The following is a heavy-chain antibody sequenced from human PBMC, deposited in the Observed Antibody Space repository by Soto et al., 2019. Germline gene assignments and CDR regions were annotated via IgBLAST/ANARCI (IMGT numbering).Heavy chain of an antibody. D-gene: IGHD6-13*01. Sequence: QVQLVQSGAEVKKPGSSVKVSCKASGGTFSSYAISWVRQAPGQGLEWMGGIIPIFGTANYAQKFQGRVTITADESTSTAYMELSSLRSEATAVYYCARGGYSSSGPPGAFDIWGQGTMVTVSS. CDR3: ARGGYSSSGPPGAFDI. CDR2: IIPIFGTA. CDR1: GGTFSSYA. V-gene: IGHV1-69*01. J-gene: IGHJ3*02.